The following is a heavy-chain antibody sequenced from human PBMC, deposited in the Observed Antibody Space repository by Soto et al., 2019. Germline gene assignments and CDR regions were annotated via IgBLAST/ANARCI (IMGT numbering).Heavy chain of an antibody. J-gene: IGHJ4*02. CDR3: ARGPLGEYSGYDDY. CDR1: GGSISSGGYY. V-gene: IGHV4-31*03. CDR2: IYYTGSV. D-gene: IGHD5-12*01. Sequence: LSLTCSVSGGSISSGGYYWSWLRQHPGKGLEWIGYIYYTGSVYYSPSLESRVLISVDTSKNQFSLKLNSVTAADTAVYYCARGPLGEYSGYDDYWGQGALVTVSS.